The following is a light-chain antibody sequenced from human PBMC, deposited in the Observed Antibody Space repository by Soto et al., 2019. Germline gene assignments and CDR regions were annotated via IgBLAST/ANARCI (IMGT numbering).Light chain of an antibody. V-gene: IGLV2-8*01. Sequence: QSALTQPRSVSGSPGQSVTISCTGTSSDVGYYNYVSWYQQHPGKAPKLIIYEVTKRPSGVPDRFSGSKSGNTASLTVSGLQAEDEAGYYCGSHAGDSNLVFGGGTKLTVL. J-gene: IGLJ3*02. CDR3: GSHAGDSNLV. CDR2: EVT. CDR1: SSDVGYYNY.